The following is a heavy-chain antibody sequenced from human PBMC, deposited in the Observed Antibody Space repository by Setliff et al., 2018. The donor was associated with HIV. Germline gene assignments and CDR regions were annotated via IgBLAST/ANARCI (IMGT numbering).Heavy chain of an antibody. D-gene: IGHD3-22*01. V-gene: IGHV1-18*01. J-gene: IGHJ4*02. Sequence: ASVKVSCKTSGYTFSRYGFSWVRQAPGHGLEWMGWISAYNLNTNWAQKFQGRVTMTTDTSASTGYMELRSLRSDDTAVYYCARAYYHDSSGYQGFDYWGQGNLVTVSS. CDR1: GYTFSRYG. CDR2: ISAYNLNT. CDR3: ARAYYHDSSGYQGFDY.